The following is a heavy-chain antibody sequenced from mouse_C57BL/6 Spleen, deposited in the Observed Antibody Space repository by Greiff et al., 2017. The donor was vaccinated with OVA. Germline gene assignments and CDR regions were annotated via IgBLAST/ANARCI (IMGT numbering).Heavy chain of an antibody. D-gene: IGHD2-3*01. V-gene: IGHV1-15*01. Sequence: QVQLQQSGAELVRPGASVTLSCKASGYTFTDYEMHWVKQTPVHGLEWIGAIDPETGGTAYNQKFKGKAILTADKSSSTAYMELRSLTSEVSAVYYCTRGLLEDFDYWGQGTTLTVSS. J-gene: IGHJ2*01. CDR2: IDPETGGT. CDR3: TRGLLEDFDY. CDR1: GYTFTDYE.